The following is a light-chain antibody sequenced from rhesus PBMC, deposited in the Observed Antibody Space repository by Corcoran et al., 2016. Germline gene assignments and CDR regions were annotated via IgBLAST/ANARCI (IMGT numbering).Light chain of an antibody. Sequence: DIQMTQSPASLSASVGDTVTITCRASQGISSWLAWYQQKPGKAPKILIYKAASLESGVPSRFSGSRSGTDFTLTIRSLQSEEFATYYCQQYSSRPTFGGGTKVGLK. J-gene: IGKJ4*01. CDR1: QGISSW. CDR2: KAA. CDR3: QQYSSRPT. V-gene: IGKV1-22*01.